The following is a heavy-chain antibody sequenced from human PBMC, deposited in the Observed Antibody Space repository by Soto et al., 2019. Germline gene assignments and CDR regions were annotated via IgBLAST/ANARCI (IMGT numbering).Heavy chain of an antibody. J-gene: IGHJ5*02. V-gene: IGHV3-23*01. CDR3: AKDRNYFGSGSHNWFDP. D-gene: IGHD3-10*01. CDR2: ISGPGGTT. CDR1: GFTSSNHW. Sequence: GGSLRLSCAASGFTSSNHWMHWVRQAPGKGLEWVSGISGPGGTTYYADSVKGRFTISRDNSKNTLYLQMNSLRAEDTALYYCAKDRNYFGSGSHNWFDPWGQGTLVTVSS.